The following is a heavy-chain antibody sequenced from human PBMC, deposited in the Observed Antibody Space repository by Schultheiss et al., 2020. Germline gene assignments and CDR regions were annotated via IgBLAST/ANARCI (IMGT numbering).Heavy chain of an antibody. Sequence: GESLKISCAASGFTFSSYSMNWVRQAPGKGLEWVSSISSSSSYIYYADSVKGRFTISRDNAKNSLYLQMNSLRAEDTAVYYCARVSMYDFWSGYYRDYYYYGMDVWGQGTTVNVSS. J-gene: IGHJ6*02. CDR3: ARVSMYDFWSGYYRDYYYYGMDV. CDR1: GFTFSSYS. V-gene: IGHV3-21*01. D-gene: IGHD3-3*01. CDR2: ISSSSSYI.